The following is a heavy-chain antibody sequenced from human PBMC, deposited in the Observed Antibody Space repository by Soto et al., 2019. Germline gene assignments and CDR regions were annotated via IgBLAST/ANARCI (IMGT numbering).Heavy chain of an antibody. CDR1: GGSFSSSSYY. CDR2: IYYSGST. V-gene: IGHV4-39*07. D-gene: IGHD2-8*02. J-gene: IGHJ4*02. CDR3: ARDKITGLFDY. Sequence: SETLSLTCTVSGGSFSSSSYYWGWIRQPPGKGLEWIGSIYYSGSTYYNPSLKSRVTISVDTSKNQFSLKLTSVTAADTAVYYCARDKITGLFDYWGQGTLVTVS.